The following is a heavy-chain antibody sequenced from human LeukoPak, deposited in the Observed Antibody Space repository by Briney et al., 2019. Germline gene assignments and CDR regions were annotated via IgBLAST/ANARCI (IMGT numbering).Heavy chain of an antibody. V-gene: IGHV1-2*02. CDR3: AREEYSSSWYSF. J-gene: IGHJ4*02. Sequence: ASVKVSCKASGYTFTGYYMHWVRQAPGQGLEWMGWINPNSGGTNYAQKFQGRVTMTRDTSISTAYMELSRLRSDDTAVYYCAREEYSSSWYSFWGRGTLVTVSS. CDR1: GYTFTGYY. D-gene: IGHD6-13*01. CDR2: INPNSGGT.